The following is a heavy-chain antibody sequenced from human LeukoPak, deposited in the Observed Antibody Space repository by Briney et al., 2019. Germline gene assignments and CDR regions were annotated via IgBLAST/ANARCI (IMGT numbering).Heavy chain of an antibody. CDR3: AKYVRSGYYTSDWFDP. J-gene: IGHJ5*02. CDR2: IFGSGGSP. Sequence: PGGSLRLSCAASGFPFSSHAMYWVRQAPGKGLEWVAGIFGSGGSPHYADSVKGRFTISRDNSKNTLYLQMNSLRAEDTAVYYCAKYVRSGYYTSDWFDPWGQGTLVTVSS. V-gene: IGHV3-23*01. CDR1: GFPFSSHA. D-gene: IGHD3-3*01.